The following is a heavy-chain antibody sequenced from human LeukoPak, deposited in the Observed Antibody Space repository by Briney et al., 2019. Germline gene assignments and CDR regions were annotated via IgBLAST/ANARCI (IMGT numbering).Heavy chain of an antibody. Sequence: SETLSLTCAVYGVSFSGYYWSWLRQPPGKGLEWIGEINHSGSTNYNPSLKSRVTISVDTSKNQFSLKLSSVTAADTAVYYCARGEGQLWSYYFDYWGQGTLVTVSS. CDR1: GVSFSGYY. CDR2: INHSGST. D-gene: IGHD5-18*01. CDR3: ARGEGQLWSYYFDY. J-gene: IGHJ4*02. V-gene: IGHV4-34*01.